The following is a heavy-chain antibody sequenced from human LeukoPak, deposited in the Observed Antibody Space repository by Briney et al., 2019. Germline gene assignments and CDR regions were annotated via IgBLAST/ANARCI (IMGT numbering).Heavy chain of an antibody. CDR2: IYPGDSDT. Sequence: GESLKISCKGSGYSSTSYWIGWVRQMPGKGLEWMGIIYPGDSDTRYSPSFQGQVTISADKSISTAYLQWSSLKASDTAMYYCARSHYYDSSGYYYFDYWGQGTLVTVSS. CDR3: ARSHYYDSSGYYYFDY. CDR1: GYSSTSYW. J-gene: IGHJ4*02. D-gene: IGHD3-22*01. V-gene: IGHV5-51*01.